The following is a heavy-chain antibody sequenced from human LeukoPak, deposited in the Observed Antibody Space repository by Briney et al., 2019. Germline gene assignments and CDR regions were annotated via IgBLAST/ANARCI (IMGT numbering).Heavy chain of an antibody. CDR3: ASHPPIELRDYYYYMDV. J-gene: IGHJ6*03. Sequence: QTGGSLRLSCAASGFTFSSYAMHWVRQAPGKGLGWVAVIYSDGSTYYAVSVKGRFTISRDNSKNTLYLQMNSLRAEDTAVYYCASHPPIELRDYYYYMDVWGKGTTVTVSS. CDR2: IYSDGST. D-gene: IGHD1-26*01. V-gene: IGHV3-66*04. CDR1: GFTFSSYA.